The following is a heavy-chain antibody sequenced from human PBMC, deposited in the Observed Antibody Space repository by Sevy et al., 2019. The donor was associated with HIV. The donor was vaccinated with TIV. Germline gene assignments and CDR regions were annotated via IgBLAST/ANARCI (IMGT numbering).Heavy chain of an antibody. CDR3: ATVGVSYVSGSSCYQGDWFDP. CDR1: GYTLTKLS. J-gene: IGHJ5*02. Sequence: ASVKVSCKVSGYTLTKLSIHWVRQAPGKGLEWMGDFDPQEGETIYSQRFQGRLSMTVDTSTDTAYMELSSLTSEDSAVYYCATVGVSYVSGSSCYQGDWFDPWGQGTLVTVSS. D-gene: IGHD2-15*01. V-gene: IGHV1-24*01. CDR2: FDPQEGET.